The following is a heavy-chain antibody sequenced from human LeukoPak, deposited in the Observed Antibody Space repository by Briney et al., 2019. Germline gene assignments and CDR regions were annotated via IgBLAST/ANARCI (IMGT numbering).Heavy chain of an antibody. CDR3: ARWGYCSSTSCSPHWFDP. Sequence: GGSLRLSCAASGFTFSTYEMHWVRQAPGKGLEWVAFIRYDGANKYYADSVKGRFTISRDNSKNTLYLQMNSLRAEDTAVYYCARWGYCSSTSCSPHWFDPWGQGTLVTVSS. CDR2: IRYDGANK. V-gene: IGHV3-30*02. J-gene: IGHJ5*02. CDR1: GFTFSTYE. D-gene: IGHD2-2*01.